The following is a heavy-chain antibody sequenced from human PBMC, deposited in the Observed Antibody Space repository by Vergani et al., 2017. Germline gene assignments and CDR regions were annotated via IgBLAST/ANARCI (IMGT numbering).Heavy chain of an antibody. CDR3: ATKSCGTPGCLIGYFRE. Sequence: QVHLVESGGGVVQPGRSLRLSCVVSGFTSSYYGMHWVRQAPGKGLEWVAVISYDGTQKYYADSVKGRFTISRDNSKSTLYLQMNSLRTEDTAVYYCATKSCGTPGCLIGYFREWGQGTLVTDSS. J-gene: IGHJ1*01. V-gene: IGHV3-30*03. D-gene: IGHD1-1*01. CDR1: GFTSSYYG. CDR2: ISYDGTQK.